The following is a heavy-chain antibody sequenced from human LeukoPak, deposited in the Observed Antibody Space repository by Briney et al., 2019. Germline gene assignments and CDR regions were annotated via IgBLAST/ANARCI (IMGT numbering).Heavy chain of an antibody. D-gene: IGHD1-26*01. J-gene: IGHJ4*02. CDR1: GGSFSGYY. Sequence: SETLSLTCAVYGGSFSGYYWSWIRQPPGKGLEWIGEINHSGSTNYNPSLKSRVTISVDTSKNQFSLKLSSVTAADTAVYYCAREPNDSGSLHFDYWGQGTLVTVSS. V-gene: IGHV4-34*01. CDR3: AREPNDSGSLHFDY. CDR2: INHSGST.